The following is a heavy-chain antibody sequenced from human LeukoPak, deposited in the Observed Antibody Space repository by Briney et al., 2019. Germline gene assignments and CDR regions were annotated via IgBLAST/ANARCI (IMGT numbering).Heavy chain of an antibody. Sequence: SETLSLTCAVYGGSFSGYYWSWIRQPPGKGLEWIGEINHSGSTNYNPSLKSRVTISVDTSKNQFSLKLSSVTAADTAVYYCARREEIWGQGTMVTVSS. J-gene: IGHJ3*02. CDR1: GGSFSGYY. D-gene: IGHD1-26*01. CDR2: INHSGST. CDR3: ARREEI. V-gene: IGHV4-34*01.